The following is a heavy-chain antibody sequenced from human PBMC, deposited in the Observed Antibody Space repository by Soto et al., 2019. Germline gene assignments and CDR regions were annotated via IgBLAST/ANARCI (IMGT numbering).Heavy chain of an antibody. CDR1: SGSFSTYY. V-gene: IGHV4-59*01. CDR2: IYYSGST. Sequence: SETLSLTCAVDSGSFSTYYCSWTRQPPGKGLEWIGYIYYSGSTNYNPSLKSRVTISVDTSKNQFSLKLSSVTAADTAVYYCARGRIQLWYPFDYWGQGTLVTVSS. D-gene: IGHD5-18*01. CDR3: ARGRIQLWYPFDY. J-gene: IGHJ4*02.